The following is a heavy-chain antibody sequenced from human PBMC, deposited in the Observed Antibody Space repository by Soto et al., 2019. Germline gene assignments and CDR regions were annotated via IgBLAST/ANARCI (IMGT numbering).Heavy chain of an antibody. V-gene: IGHV3-73*01. CDR3: SRQASDFWSGKPQYYMDV. CDR2: IGSKPNNYAT. D-gene: IGHD3-3*01. Sequence: TCIGSGIRWVSKAYGKGLEWVGRIGSKPNNYATAYGASVKGRFTISRDDSKNTAYLQMNSLNTEDTAVYYCSRQASDFWSGKPQYYMDVWGKGTTVTVSS. CDR1: TCIGSG. J-gene: IGHJ6*03.